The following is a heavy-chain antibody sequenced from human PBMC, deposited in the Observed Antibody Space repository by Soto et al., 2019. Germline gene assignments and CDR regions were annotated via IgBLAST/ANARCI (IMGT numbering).Heavy chain of an antibody. CDR2: ISASDGST. CDR1: GYAFSFG. V-gene: IGHV1-18*01. J-gene: IGHJ4*02. D-gene: IGHD3-10*01. CDR3: ATYYFGSGSYYRFDN. Sequence: VQSGGEVKKPGAPVRVSCKASGYAFSFGFSWVRQAPGQGLEWMGWISASDGSTNSAQKFRGRISLTTDTSTNTAYLDLLSLTSDDTAVYFCATYYFGSGSYYRFDNWGQGTLVTVSS.